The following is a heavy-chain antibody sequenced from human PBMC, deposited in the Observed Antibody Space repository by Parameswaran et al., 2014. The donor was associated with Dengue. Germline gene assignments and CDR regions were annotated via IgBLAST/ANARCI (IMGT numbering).Heavy chain of an antibody. V-gene: IGHV3-21*01. Sequence: KWIRQPPGKGLEWVSSIRSSGSRLYYADSVKGRFTISRDNAKNSLYLQLNGLRVEDTAVYFCARVGPAAGNDHWGPGTQVTVSS. CDR2: IRSSGSRL. D-gene: IGHD2-2*01. CDR3: ARVGPAAGNDH. J-gene: IGHJ4*02.